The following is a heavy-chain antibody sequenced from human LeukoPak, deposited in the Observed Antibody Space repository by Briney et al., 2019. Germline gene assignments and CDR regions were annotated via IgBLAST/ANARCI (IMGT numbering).Heavy chain of an antibody. Sequence: PSETLSLTCTVSGGSISGYYWSWIRQPPGKGLEWIGYIYYSGSTNYNPSLKSRVTVSVDTSKNQFSLKLSSVTAADTAVYYCARDSHYDFWSGYYKDYYYYMDVWGKGTTVTVSS. D-gene: IGHD3-3*01. V-gene: IGHV4-59*01. CDR1: GGSISGYY. CDR3: ARDSHYDFWSGYYKDYYYYMDV. J-gene: IGHJ6*03. CDR2: IYYSGST.